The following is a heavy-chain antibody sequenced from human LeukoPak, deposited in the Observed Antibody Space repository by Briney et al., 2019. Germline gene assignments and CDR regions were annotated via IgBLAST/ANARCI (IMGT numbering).Heavy chain of an antibody. CDR1: GFTFSSYW. D-gene: IGHD3-22*01. CDR3: ARRYYYDGHYYFDY. V-gene: IGHV3-7*05. Sequence: GGPLRLSCAASGFTFSSYWMSWVRQAPGKGLEWVANIKQDGSEKYYVDSVKGRFTISRDNAKNSLYLQMNSLRAEDTAVYYCARRYYYDGHYYFDYWGEGTLVTVSS. J-gene: IGHJ4*02. CDR2: IKQDGSEK.